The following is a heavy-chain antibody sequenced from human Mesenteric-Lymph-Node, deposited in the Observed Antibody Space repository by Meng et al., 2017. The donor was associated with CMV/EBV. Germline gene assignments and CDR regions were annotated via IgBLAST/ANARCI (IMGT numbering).Heavy chain of an antibody. CDR1: GYTFTGYY. J-gene: IGHJ5*02. CDR2: INPNSGGT. Sequence: ASVKVSCKASGYTFTGYYMHWVRQAPGQGLEWMGWINPNSGGTDYAQKFQGRVTMTRDTSITTAYMGLSRLTSDDTAVYYCARMIGITVPWFDPWGQGTLVTVSS. V-gene: IGHV1-2*02. CDR3: ARMIGITVPWFDP. D-gene: IGHD1-7*01.